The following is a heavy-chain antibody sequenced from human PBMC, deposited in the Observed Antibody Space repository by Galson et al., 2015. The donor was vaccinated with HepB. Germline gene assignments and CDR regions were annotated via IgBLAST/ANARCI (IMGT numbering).Heavy chain of an antibody. Sequence: CAVSGYSISTGYYWGWIRQPPGKGLEWIGRVYHSGSTYYNPSLKSRVTMSVDTSKNNFSLKVTSVTAADTAVYYCARVYGDYGGYYGMDVWGQGTTVIVSS. V-gene: IGHV4-38-2*01. CDR3: ARVYGDYGGYYGMDV. D-gene: IGHD4-17*01. J-gene: IGHJ6*02. CDR1: GYSISTGYY. CDR2: VYHSGST.